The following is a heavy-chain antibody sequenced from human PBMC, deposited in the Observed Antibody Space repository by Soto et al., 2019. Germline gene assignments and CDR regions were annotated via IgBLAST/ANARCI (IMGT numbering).Heavy chain of an antibody. CDR1: GYTFTSHG. CDR2: ISPYNGNT. J-gene: IGHJ4*02. D-gene: IGHD6-13*01. Sequence: QVQLVQSGAEVKKPGASVRISCKASGYTFTSHGISWVRQAPGQGLEWMGWISPYNGNTNSAQRVQGRVTMTTDTSTSAAYMELRSLRSDDTAVYYCARDLGAYSSSWYFDYWGQGTLVTVPS. CDR3: ARDLGAYSSSWYFDY. V-gene: IGHV1-18*01.